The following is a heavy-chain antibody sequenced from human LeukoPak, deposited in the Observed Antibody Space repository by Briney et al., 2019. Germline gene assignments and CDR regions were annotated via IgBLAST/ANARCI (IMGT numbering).Heavy chain of an antibody. J-gene: IGHJ6*03. Sequence: GGSLRLSCAASGFTLSSYWMSWVRQAPGKGLEWVANIKQDGSEKYYVDSVKGRFTISRDNAKNSLYLQMNSLRAEDTAVYYCARAGPLYYYYYMDVWGKGTTVTVSS. V-gene: IGHV3-7*01. CDR3: ARAGPLYYYYYMDV. CDR1: GFTLSSYW. CDR2: IKQDGSEK. D-gene: IGHD1-14*01.